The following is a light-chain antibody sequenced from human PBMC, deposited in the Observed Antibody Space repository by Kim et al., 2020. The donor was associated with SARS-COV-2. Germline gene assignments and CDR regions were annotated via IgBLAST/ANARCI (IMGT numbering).Light chain of an antibody. V-gene: IGLV3-12*01. CDR1: TFGSKA. CDR3: QVWNSSCDHVV. Sequence: TGQMARITCGGSTFGSKAVHSCHQKPVQDPVLVIYTVNTRPSGSPERFSGSNPGNTTTLTICRTGAGDEADYYCQVWNSSCDHVVFGGGTQLTVL. J-gene: IGLJ2*01. CDR2: TVN.